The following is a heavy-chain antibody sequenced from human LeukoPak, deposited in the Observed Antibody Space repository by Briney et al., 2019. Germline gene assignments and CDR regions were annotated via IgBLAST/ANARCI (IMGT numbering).Heavy chain of an antibody. CDR1: GYTFTSYG. J-gene: IGHJ2*01. CDR2: ISAYNGNT. CDR3: ARGNSMVRGHWYFDL. V-gene: IGHV1-18*01. Sequence: ASVKVSCKASGYTFTSYGISWVRQAPGQGLEWMGWISAYNGNTNYAQKLQGRVTMTTDTSTSTAYMELSSLRSEDTAVYYCARGNSMVRGHWYFDLWGRGTLVTVSS. D-gene: IGHD3-10*01.